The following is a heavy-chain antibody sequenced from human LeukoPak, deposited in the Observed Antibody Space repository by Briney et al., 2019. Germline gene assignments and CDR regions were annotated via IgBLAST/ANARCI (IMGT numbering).Heavy chain of an antibody. CDR3: ARAHSSSSTFDL. V-gene: IGHV3-33*01. J-gene: IGHJ4*02. D-gene: IGHD6-6*01. Sequence: PGRALRHSCAPSGFTFIAYVIHAVRQAPGQGVAGVALIWYDGSKKHYADSVKGRFTISRDNTKNTLYLQLNSLRADDTAVYYCARAHSSSSTFDLWGQGTLVTVSS. CDR1: GFTFIAYV. CDR2: IWYDGSKK.